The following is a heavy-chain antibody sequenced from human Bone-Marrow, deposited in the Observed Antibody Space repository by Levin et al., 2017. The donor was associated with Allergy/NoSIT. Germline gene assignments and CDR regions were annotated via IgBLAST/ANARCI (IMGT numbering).Heavy chain of an antibody. CDR1: GFTFSSYS. V-gene: IGHV3-7*01. CDR2: IKQDGSEQ. Sequence: SCAASGFTFSSYSMNWVRQAPGKGLEWVANIKQDGSEQYYVDSVKGRFTISRDNAKNSLYLQMDSLRAEDTAVYYCARGSNSLTYWGQGTLVTVSS. J-gene: IGHJ4*02. D-gene: IGHD4-11*01. CDR3: ARGSNSLTY.